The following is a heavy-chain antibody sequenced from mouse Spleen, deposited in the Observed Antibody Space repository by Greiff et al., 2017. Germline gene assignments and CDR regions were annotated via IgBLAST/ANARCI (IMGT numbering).Heavy chain of an antibody. Sequence: EVQLVESGGDLVKPGGSLKLSCAASGFTFSSYGMSWVRQTPDKRLEWVATISSGGSYTYYPDSVKGRFTISRDNAKNTLYLQMSSLKSEDTAMYYCARHVGNFYAMDYWGQGTSVTVSS. CDR1: GFTFSSYG. CDR3: ARHVGNFYAMDY. V-gene: IGHV5-6*01. J-gene: IGHJ4*01. CDR2: ISSGGSYT.